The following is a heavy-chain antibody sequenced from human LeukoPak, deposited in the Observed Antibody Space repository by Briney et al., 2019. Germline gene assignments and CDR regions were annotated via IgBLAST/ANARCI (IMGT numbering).Heavy chain of an antibody. CDR1: GGTFSSYA. Sequence: ASVKVSCKASGGTFSSYAISWVRQAPGQGLEWMGGIIPIFGTANYAQKLQGRVTITADESTSTAYMELSSLRSEDTAVYYCARVGYCSSTSCSHYYYYGMDVWGQGTTVTVSS. J-gene: IGHJ6*02. CDR2: IIPIFGTA. CDR3: ARVGYCSSTSCSHYYYYGMDV. V-gene: IGHV1-69*13. D-gene: IGHD2-2*01.